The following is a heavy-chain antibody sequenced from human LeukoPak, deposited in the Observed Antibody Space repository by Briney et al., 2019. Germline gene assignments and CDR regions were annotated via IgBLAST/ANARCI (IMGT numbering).Heavy chain of an antibody. D-gene: IGHD6-13*01. CDR2: IYHSGST. Sequence: SETLSLTCAVSGGSISNSNWWSWVRQPPGKGLEWIGEIYHSGSTNYNPSLKSRVTISVDKSKNQFSLKLSSVTAADTAVYYCAGLIAAAGTAGDYWGQGTLVTVSS. CDR3: AGLIAAAGTAGDY. V-gene: IGHV4-4*02. J-gene: IGHJ4*02. CDR1: GGSISNSNW.